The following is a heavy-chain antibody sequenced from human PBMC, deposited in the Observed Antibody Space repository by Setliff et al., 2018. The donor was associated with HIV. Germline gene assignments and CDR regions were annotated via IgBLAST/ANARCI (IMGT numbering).Heavy chain of an antibody. CDR3: ARHPRHYNILTGYRYYYMDV. J-gene: IGHJ6*03. D-gene: IGHD3-9*01. CDR1: GGSISSYF. V-gene: IGHV4-39*01. CDR2: IYYHGST. Sequence: SETLSLTCTVSGGSISSYFWGWIRQPPGKGLEWIGTIYYHGSTYYNPSLKSRVTISMDTSKNQFSLKLTSVTAADTAVYYCARHPRHYNILTGYRYYYMDVWGKGTTVTVSS.